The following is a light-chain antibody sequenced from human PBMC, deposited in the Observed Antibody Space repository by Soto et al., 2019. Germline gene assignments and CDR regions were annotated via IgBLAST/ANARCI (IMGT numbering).Light chain of an antibody. J-gene: IGKJ3*01. Sequence: DIQMTQSPPTLSASVGDRVTITCRASQSIGSRLAWYQQKPGRAPRLLIYKASTLESGVPSRFSGRGSGTEFTLTISSLQPDDFATYYCQQYNSFSTFGPGNKVDIK. CDR3: QQYNSFST. CDR2: KAS. V-gene: IGKV1-5*03. CDR1: QSIGSR.